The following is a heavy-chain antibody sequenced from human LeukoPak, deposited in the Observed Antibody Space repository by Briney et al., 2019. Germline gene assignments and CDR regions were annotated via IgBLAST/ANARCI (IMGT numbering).Heavy chain of an antibody. V-gene: IGHV3-23*01. J-gene: IGHJ5*02. Sequence: PGGSLRLSCAASGFTVSSNYMSWVRQAPGKGLEWVSAISGSGGSTYYADSVKGRFTISRDNSKNTLYLQMNSLRAEDTAVYYCAKAIPGPLTGSLDPWGQGTLVTVSS. CDR2: ISGSGGST. CDR1: GFTVSSNY. CDR3: AKAIPGPLTGSLDP. D-gene: IGHD1-14*01.